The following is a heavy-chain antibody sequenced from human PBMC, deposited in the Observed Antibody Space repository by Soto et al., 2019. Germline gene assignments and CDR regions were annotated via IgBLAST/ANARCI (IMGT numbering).Heavy chain of an antibody. V-gene: IGHV3-30-3*01. CDR1: GFTFSSYA. Sequence: GGSLRLSCAASGFTFSSYAMHWVRQAPGKGLEWVAVISYDGSKKYYADSVKGRLTISRDNSKNTLYLQMNSLRAEDTAVYYCARDLDQLLEGYYYYYGMDVWGQGTTVTVSS. CDR2: ISYDGSKK. D-gene: IGHD2-2*01. CDR3: ARDLDQLLEGYYYYYGMDV. J-gene: IGHJ6*02.